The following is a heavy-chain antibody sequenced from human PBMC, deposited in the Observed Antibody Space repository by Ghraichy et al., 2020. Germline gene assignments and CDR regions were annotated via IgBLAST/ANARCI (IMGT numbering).Heavy chain of an antibody. J-gene: IGHJ6*02. CDR1: GGTFSSYA. V-gene: IGHV1-69*13. CDR2: IIPIFGTA. D-gene: IGHD2-2*01. Sequence: SVKVSCKASGGTFSSYAISWVRQAPGQGLEWMGGIIPIFGTANYAQKFQGRVTITADESTSTAYMELSSLRSEDTAVYYCARADCSSTSCYDGYYYYGMDVWGQGTTVTVSS. CDR3: ARADCSSTSCYDGYYYYGMDV.